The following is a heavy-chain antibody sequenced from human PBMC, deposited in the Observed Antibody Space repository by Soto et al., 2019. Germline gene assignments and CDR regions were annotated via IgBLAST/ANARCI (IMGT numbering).Heavy chain of an antibody. CDR1: GFTFSLYA. CDR2: ISTSGDKT. V-gene: IGHV3-23*01. Sequence: PGGSRRLSCAASGFTFSLYAISWVRQAPGKGLEWLSAISTSGDKTYYVDSVEGRFTISRDNSKNTVYLDMNSLRVDDMAVYYFAKPLYDDVVLTSCMVLWGQGTSVTVSS. CDR3: AKPLYDDVVLTSCMVL. J-gene: IGHJ6*02. D-gene: IGHD3-16*01.